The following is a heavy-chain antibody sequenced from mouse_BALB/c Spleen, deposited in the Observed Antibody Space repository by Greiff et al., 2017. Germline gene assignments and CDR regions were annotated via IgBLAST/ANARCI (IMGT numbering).Heavy chain of an antibody. J-gene: IGHJ2*01. Sequence: EVQLVESGGGLVKPGGSLKLSCAASGFTFSDYYMYWVRQTPEKRLEWVATISDGGSYTYYPDSVKGRFTISRDNAKNNLYLQMSSLKSEDTAMYYCAREEGNGNYVFDYWGQGTTLTVSS. V-gene: IGHV5-4*02. CDR2: ISDGGSYT. CDR3: AREEGNGNYVFDY. D-gene: IGHD2-1*01. CDR1: GFTFSDYY.